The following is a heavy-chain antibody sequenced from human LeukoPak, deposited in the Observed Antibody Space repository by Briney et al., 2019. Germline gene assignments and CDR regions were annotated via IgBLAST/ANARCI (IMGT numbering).Heavy chain of an antibody. Sequence: GGSLRLSCAASGFTFSSYSMNWVRQAPGKGLEWVSVIYSGGSTYYADSVKGRFTISRDNSKNTLYLQMNSLRSEDTAVYYCAKEMVRGDGMDVWGQGTTVTVSS. CDR2: IYSGGST. J-gene: IGHJ6*02. D-gene: IGHD3-10*01. CDR3: AKEMVRGDGMDV. V-gene: IGHV3-53*05. CDR1: GFTFSSYS.